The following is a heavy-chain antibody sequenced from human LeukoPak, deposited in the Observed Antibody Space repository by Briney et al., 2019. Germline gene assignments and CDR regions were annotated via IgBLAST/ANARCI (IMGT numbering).Heavy chain of an antibody. CDR1: GYTFTNYG. D-gene: IGHD2-8*01. Sequence: ASVKVSCKASGYTFTNYGITWVRQAPGQGLEWMGWINPNSGGTNYAQKFQGRVTMTRDTSISTACMELSRLRSDDTAVYYCARDAQWDAFDIWGQGTMVTVSS. V-gene: IGHV1-2*02. J-gene: IGHJ3*02. CDR2: INPNSGGT. CDR3: ARDAQWDAFDI.